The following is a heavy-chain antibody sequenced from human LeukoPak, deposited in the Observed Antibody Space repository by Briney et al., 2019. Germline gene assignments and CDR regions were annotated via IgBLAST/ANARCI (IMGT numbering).Heavy chain of an antibody. Sequence: GGSLRLSCAASGFTFSNFVMSWVRQAPGKGLEWVSYIYGGGGSTNYADSVKGRFTISRDNSKNTLYLQMNSLRAEDTAIYYCAKENWYLYNNNWYKTWFDPWGQGTLVTVSS. CDR3: AKENWYLYNNNWYKTWFDP. CDR2: IYGGGGST. D-gene: IGHD6-13*01. V-gene: IGHV3-23*01. CDR1: GFTFSNFV. J-gene: IGHJ5*02.